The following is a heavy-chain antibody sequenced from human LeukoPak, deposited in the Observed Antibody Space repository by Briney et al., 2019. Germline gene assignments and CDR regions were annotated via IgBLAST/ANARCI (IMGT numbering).Heavy chain of an antibody. CDR2: IGTAGDT. Sequence: PGGSLRLSCAASGFTFSSYDMHWVRQATGKGLEWVSAIGTAGDTYYPGSVKGRFTISRENAKNSLYLQMNSLRAGDTAVYYCARAAMVRGVLDYWGQETLVTVSS. V-gene: IGHV3-13*01. CDR1: GFTFSSYD. J-gene: IGHJ4*02. D-gene: IGHD3-10*01. CDR3: ARAAMVRGVLDY.